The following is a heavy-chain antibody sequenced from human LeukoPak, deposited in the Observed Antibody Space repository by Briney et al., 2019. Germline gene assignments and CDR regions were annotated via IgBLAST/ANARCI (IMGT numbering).Heavy chain of an antibody. D-gene: IGHD4-17*01. CDR3: AREHGDHTYYYYGMDV. J-gene: IGHJ6*01. V-gene: IGHV3-7*03. Sequence: GGSLRLSCAASGFTFSSYWMSWVRQAPGKGLEWVANIKQDGSEKYYVDSVKGRFTISRDKAKNSLYLQMNSLRAEDTAVYYCAREHGDHTYYYYGMDVRRQRTTLSVCS. CDR1: GFTFSSYW. CDR2: IKQDGSEK.